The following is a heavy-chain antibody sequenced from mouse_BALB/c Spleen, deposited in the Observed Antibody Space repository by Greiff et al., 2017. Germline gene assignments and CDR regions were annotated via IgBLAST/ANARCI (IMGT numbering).Heavy chain of an antibody. D-gene: IGHD2-2*01. CDR3: VRDGYWFAY. Sequence: EADGGLVQPKGSLKLSCAASGFTFNTNAMNWVRQAPGKGLEWVARIRSKSNNYATYYADSVKDRFTISRDDSQSMLYLQMNNLKTEDTAMYYCVRDGYWFAYWGQGTLVTVSA. CDR1: GFTFNTNA. J-gene: IGHJ3*01. V-gene: IGHV10S3*01. CDR2: IRSKSNNYAT.